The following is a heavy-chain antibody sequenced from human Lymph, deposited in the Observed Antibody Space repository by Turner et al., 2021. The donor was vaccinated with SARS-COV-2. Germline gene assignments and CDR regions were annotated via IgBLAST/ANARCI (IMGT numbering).Heavy chain of an antibody. Sequence: QVQLVQSGAVVKKPGASVKVSCKVSGYTLTELSMHWVRQAPGKGLEWMGCVDPEDGEIIYEQKFQGRVTMTEDAASDTAYMELSSLRSEDTAVYYCATVLCTGSSCYYYGMDVWGQGTTVTVSS. D-gene: IGHD2-15*01. J-gene: IGHJ6*02. V-gene: IGHV1-24*01. CDR1: GYTLTELS. CDR2: VDPEDGEI. CDR3: ATVLCTGSSCYYYGMDV.